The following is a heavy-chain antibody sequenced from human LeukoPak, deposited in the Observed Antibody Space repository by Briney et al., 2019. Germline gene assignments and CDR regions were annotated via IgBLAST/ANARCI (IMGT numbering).Heavy chain of an antibody. D-gene: IGHD3-16*01. V-gene: IGHV3-30-3*01. CDR3: ARDLKSRGEFGY. Sequence: GGSLRLSCAASGFTFSSYAMHWVRQAPGKGLEWVAVISYDGSNKYYADSVKGRFTISRDNSKNTLYLQMNSLRAEDTAVYYCARDLKSRGEFGYWGQGTLVTVSS. CDR1: GFTFSSYA. J-gene: IGHJ4*02. CDR2: ISYDGSNK.